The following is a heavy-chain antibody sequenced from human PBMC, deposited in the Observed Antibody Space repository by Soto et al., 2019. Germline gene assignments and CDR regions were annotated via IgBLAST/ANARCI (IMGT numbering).Heavy chain of an antibody. Sequence: PGGSLRLSCAASGFAFGFYEMNWVRQAPGKGLEWVSYISTSGDTIYYADSVKGRFTVSRDNARNSLYVHMNSLRAEDTAVYYCVRDGYGDPSYYYGMDVWGQGTTVTVSS. CDR3: VRDGYGDPSYYYGMDV. CDR2: ISTSGDTI. J-gene: IGHJ6*02. CDR1: GFAFGFYE. V-gene: IGHV3-48*03. D-gene: IGHD4-17*01.